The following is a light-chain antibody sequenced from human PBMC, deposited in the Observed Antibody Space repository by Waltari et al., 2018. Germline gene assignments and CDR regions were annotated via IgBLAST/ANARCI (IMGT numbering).Light chain of an antibody. J-gene: IGLJ3*02. V-gene: IGLV1-47*01. Sequence: QSVLTQPPSASGTPGQRVTISCSGSSPPIGSNYVYWYQHLPGPAPNLLIYRNDQRPSGVPDRFSGSKSGTSASLAISELRSEDEADYYCVAWDDSLSATVFGGGTKLTVL. CDR2: RND. CDR1: SPPIGSNY. CDR3: VAWDDSLSATV.